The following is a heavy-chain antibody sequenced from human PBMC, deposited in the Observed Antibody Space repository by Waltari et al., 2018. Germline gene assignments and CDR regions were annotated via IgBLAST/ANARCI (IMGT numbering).Heavy chain of an antibody. Sequence: QVQLQQWGAGLLKPSETLSLTCAVYGGSFSGYYWSWIRQPPGKGLEWIGESNHRGNTNSNPSLKSRVTISVDTSKNQFSLKLSSVTAADTAVYYCARGLNSGYSYAEGWYFDLWGRGTLVTVSS. CDR2: SNHRGNT. CDR3: ARGLNSGYSYAEGWYFDL. J-gene: IGHJ2*01. V-gene: IGHV4-34*01. CDR1: GGSFSGYY. D-gene: IGHD5-18*01.